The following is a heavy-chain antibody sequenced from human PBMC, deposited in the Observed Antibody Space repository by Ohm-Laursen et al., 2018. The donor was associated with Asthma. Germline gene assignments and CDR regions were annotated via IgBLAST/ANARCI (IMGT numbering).Heavy chain of an antibody. J-gene: IGHJ4*02. Sequence: GSSVKVSCKASGYTFTSYDINWVRQATGQGLEWIGWMNPNSGNTGYAQKFQGRVTMTRNTSISTAYMELSSLRSEDTAVYYCARDLPGILTGYYADWGQGTLVTVSS. CDR3: ARDLPGILTGYYAD. D-gene: IGHD3-9*01. CDR2: MNPNSGNT. CDR1: GYTFTSYD. V-gene: IGHV1-8*01.